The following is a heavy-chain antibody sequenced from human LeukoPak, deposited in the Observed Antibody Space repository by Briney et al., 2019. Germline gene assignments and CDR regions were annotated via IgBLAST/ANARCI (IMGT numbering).Heavy chain of an antibody. Sequence: SQTLSLTCAISGDSVSTDSAAWNWIRQSPSRGLEWLGRTYYRSKWYYDYAVSMKSRIIINPDTSKNQFSLHLNSVGPDDTAVYYCARESTSSFNFWGQGTLVTVSS. J-gene: IGHJ4*02. CDR2: TYYRSKWYY. CDR1: GDSVSTDSAA. D-gene: IGHD2-2*01. CDR3: ARESTSSFNF. V-gene: IGHV6-1*01.